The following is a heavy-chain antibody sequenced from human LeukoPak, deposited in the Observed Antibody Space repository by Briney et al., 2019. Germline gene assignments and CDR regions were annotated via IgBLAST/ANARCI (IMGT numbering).Heavy chain of an antibody. V-gene: IGHV3-33*06. D-gene: IGHD3-22*01. CDR3: AKDSSGYYHQAFDY. CDR2: IWYDGSNK. Sequence: SGGSLRLSCAASGFTFSSYGMHWVRQAPGKGLEWVAVIWYDGSNKYYADSVKGRFTISRDNSKNTLYLQMNSLRAEDTAVYYCAKDSSGYYHQAFDYWGQGTLVTVSS. CDR1: GFTFSSYG. J-gene: IGHJ4*02.